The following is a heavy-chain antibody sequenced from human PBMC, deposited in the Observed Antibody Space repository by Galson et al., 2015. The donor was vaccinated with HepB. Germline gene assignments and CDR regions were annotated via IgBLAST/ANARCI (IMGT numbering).Heavy chain of an antibody. D-gene: IGHD3-10*01. CDR1: GFTVSSNY. Sequence: SLRLSCAASGFTVSSNYMSWVRQAPGKGLEWVSVIYSGGSTYYADSVKCRFTISRHNSKNTLYLQMNSLRAGDTAVYYCAGIPFGYYYGSGRGYWGQGTLVTVSS. CDR2: IYSGGST. J-gene: IGHJ4*02. CDR3: AGIPFGYYYGSGRGY. V-gene: IGHV3-53*04.